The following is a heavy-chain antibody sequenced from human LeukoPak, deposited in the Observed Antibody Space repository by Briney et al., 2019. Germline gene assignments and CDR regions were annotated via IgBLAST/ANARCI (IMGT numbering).Heavy chain of an antibody. Sequence: GESLKISCKGSGYSFTSYWISWVCQMPGKGLEWMGRIDPSDSYTNYSPSFQGHVTISADKSISTAYLQWSSLKASDTAMYYCARQGDGYNLVYYFDYWGQGTLVAVSS. CDR2: IDPSDSYT. D-gene: IGHD5-24*01. CDR3: ARQGDGYNLVYYFDY. CDR1: GYSFTSYW. J-gene: IGHJ4*02. V-gene: IGHV5-10-1*01.